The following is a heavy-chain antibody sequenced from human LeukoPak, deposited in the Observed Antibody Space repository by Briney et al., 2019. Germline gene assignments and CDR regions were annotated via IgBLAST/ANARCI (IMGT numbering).Heavy chain of an antibody. D-gene: IGHD6-19*01. CDR2: IYPGDSDT. CDR3: ARHQYSSGWVSWFDP. CDR1: GYSFTSYW. Sequence: PGESLKISCKGSGYSFTSYWISWVRQMPGKGLEWMGIIYPGDSDTRYSPSFQGQVTISADKSISTAYLQWSSLKASDTAMYYCARHQYSSGWVSWFDPWGQGTLVTVSS. J-gene: IGHJ5*02. V-gene: IGHV5-51*01.